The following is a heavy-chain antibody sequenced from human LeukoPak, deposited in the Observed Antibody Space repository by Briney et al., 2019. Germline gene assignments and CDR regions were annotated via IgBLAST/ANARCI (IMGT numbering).Heavy chain of an antibody. CDR1: GFDVSFNY. CDR3: ARDWTMIRGYYNGLDV. V-gene: IGHV3-33*08. Sequence: GGSLRLSCAASGFDVSFNYVGWVRQAPGKGLEWVAIIWYDGSNEYYADSVKGRFTISRDNSKNTLYLQMNSLRAEDTAVYYCARDWTMIRGYYNGLDVWGQGTTVIVSS. D-gene: IGHD3-10*01. CDR2: IWYDGSNE. J-gene: IGHJ6*02.